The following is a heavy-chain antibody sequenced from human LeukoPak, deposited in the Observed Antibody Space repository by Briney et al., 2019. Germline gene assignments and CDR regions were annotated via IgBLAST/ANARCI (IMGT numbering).Heavy chain of an antibody. J-gene: IGHJ4*02. CDR2: MSGGGDTS. Sequence: PGGSLRLSCASSGFGFRIYSMTWVRQAVGKGLEWVSSMSGGGDTSYYADSVKGRFAVSRDYSKNTLYLQMDSLRAEDPAVYYCARDYDYDSSGYSSDWGQGTLVTVSS. D-gene: IGHD3-22*01. V-gene: IGHV3-23*01. CDR1: GFGFRIYS. CDR3: ARDYDYDSSGYSSD.